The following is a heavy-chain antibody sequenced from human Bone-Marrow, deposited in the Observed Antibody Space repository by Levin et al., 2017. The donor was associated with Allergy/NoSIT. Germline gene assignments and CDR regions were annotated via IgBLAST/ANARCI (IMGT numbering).Heavy chain of an antibody. V-gene: IGHV1-18*01. D-gene: IGHD2-21*02. CDR3: AKLQFVGNNWYSVVTEASRMDY. CDR2: ISTYNGDT. CDR1: GYTFTSHG. Sequence: ASVKVSCMASGYTFTSHGISWVRQAPGQGLEWMGWISTYNGDTTYAEKFRGRVAMSTDASTNTAYMELRSLRSDDTAVYFCAKLQFVGNNWYSVVTEASRMDYWGQGTLVIVSS. J-gene: IGHJ4*02.